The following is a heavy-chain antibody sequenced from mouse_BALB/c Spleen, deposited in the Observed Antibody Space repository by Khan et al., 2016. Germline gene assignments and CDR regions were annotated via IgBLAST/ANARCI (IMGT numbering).Heavy chain of an antibody. CDR3: ARKGPHNSYAMDY. D-gene: IGHD6-1*01. Sequence: EVELVESGGGLVQPGGSRKLSCAASGYTFSSFGMHWVRQAPEKGLEWVAYISSGSSTTNYADTVKGRFTITRDKSKNTLFLQMTSLSSEDSAMYYCARKGPHNSYAMDYWGQGTSVTVSS. CDR1: GYTFSSFG. J-gene: IGHJ4*01. CDR2: ISSGSSTT. V-gene: IGHV5-17*02.